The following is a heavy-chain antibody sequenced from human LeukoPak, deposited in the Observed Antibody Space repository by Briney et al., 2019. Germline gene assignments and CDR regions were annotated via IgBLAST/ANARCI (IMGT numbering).Heavy chain of an antibody. Sequence: SETLSLTCTVSGGSISNYYWSWIRQPPGKGLEWIGYIYYSGSTNYNPSLKSRVTISVDTSRNQFSLKLSSVTAADTAVYYCARVGGTNYYYYGMDVWGQGTTVTVSS. D-gene: IGHD1-26*01. V-gene: IGHV4-59*01. CDR3: ARVGGTNYYYYGMDV. CDR1: GGSISNYY. J-gene: IGHJ6*02. CDR2: IYYSGST.